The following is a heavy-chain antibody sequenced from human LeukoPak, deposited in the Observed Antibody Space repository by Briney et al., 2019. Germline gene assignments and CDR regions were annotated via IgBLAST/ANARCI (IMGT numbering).Heavy chain of an antibody. J-gene: IGHJ4*02. Sequence: PGGSLRLSCAASGFTVSSNYMSWVRQAPGKGLEWVSVIYSGGSTYYADSVKGRFTISRDNSKNTLYLQMNSLRAEDTAVYYCASQAAAGIRPLDYWGQGTLVTVSS. CDR3: ASQAAAGIRPLDY. V-gene: IGHV3-53*01. D-gene: IGHD6-13*01. CDR2: IYSGGST. CDR1: GFTVSSNY.